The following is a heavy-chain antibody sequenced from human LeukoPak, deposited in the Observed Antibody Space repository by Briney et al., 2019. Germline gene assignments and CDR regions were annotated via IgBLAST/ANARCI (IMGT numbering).Heavy chain of an antibody. CDR1: GFTFDDYA. CDR3: AKDRTVGASYWYFDL. J-gene: IGHJ2*01. Sequence: GRSLRLSCAASGFTFDDYAMHWVRQAPGKGLEWVLGISWNSGSIGYADSVKGRFTISRDNARNSLYLQMNTLRAEDTAIYYCAKDRTVGASYWYFDLWGRGTLVTVSS. D-gene: IGHD1-26*01. V-gene: IGHV3-9*01. CDR2: ISWNSGSI.